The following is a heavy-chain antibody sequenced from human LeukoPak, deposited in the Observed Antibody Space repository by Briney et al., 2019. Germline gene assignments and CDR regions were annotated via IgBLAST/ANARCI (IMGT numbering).Heavy chain of an antibody. D-gene: IGHD6-6*01. V-gene: IGHV3-21*01. Sequence: GGSLRLSCAASNFTVSSYSINWVRQAPGKGLEWVSSISSSSSYIYYADSVKGRFTISRDNAKNSLYLQMNSLRAEDTAVYYCARAPDRLAARPYYYYGMDVWGQGTTVTVSS. CDR3: ARAPDRLAARPYYYYGMDV. CDR1: NFTVSSYS. J-gene: IGHJ6*02. CDR2: ISSSSSYI.